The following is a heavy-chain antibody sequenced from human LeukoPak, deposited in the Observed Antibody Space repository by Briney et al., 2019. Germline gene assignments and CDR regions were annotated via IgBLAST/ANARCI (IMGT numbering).Heavy chain of an antibody. CDR1: GYSISSGYN. J-gene: IGHJ4*02. CDR2: IYHSGRP. V-gene: IGHV4-38-2*01. Sequence: PQTLSLTRAVSGYSISSGYNTGGTRPPPGQGRDWIGLIYHSGRPYYNPSLKSRVTISVDTSKNQFSLKLSSVTAADTAVYYCARVTSDYGDYVGPLDLDFRGRGTRVSVST. D-gene: IGHD4-17*01. CDR3: ARVTSDYGDYVGPLDLDF.